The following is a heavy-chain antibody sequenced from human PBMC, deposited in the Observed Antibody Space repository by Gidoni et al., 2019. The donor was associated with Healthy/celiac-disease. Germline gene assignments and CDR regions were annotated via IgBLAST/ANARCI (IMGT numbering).Heavy chain of an antibody. CDR3: ARASTDPDYGMDV. CDR2: IGTAGDP. D-gene: IGHD4-17*01. V-gene: IGHV3-13*05. Sequence: EVQLVESGGGLVQPGGSLRLSCAASGFTFSSYDMHWVRQATGKGLEWVSAIGTAGDPYYPGSVKGRFTISRENAKNSLYLQMNSLRAGDTAVYYCARASTDPDYGMDVWGQGTTVTVSS. CDR1: GFTFSSYD. J-gene: IGHJ6*02.